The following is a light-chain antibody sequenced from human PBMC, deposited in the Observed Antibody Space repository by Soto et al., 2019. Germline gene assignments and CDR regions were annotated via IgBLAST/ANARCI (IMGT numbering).Light chain of an antibody. CDR3: QQTFNPPLT. CDR1: QSISGY. V-gene: IGKV1-39*01. CDR2: GAF. J-gene: IGKJ4*02. Sequence: DIQMTQSPSALSASVGDRVTITCRASQSISGYLTWFQQKPGKAPKLLIHGAFRLRSGVPSRFSGSGSGTDFTLTISSLQPEDFATYYCQQTFNPPLTFGGGTKVDIK.